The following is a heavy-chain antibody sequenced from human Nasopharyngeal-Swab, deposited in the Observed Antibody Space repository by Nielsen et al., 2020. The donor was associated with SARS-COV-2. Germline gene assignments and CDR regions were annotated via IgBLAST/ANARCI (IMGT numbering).Heavy chain of an antibody. V-gene: IGHV4-34*01. CDR3: ARSPKRYFDWPYYNY. CDR1: GLTFSGYY. CDR2: INHSGST. J-gene: IGHJ4*02. Sequence: ESLKISCVASGLTFSGYYWSWIRQPPGKGLEWIGEINHSGSTNYKPSLKSRVTISVDTSKNQFSLKLSSVTAADTAVYYCARSPKRYFDWPYYNYWGQGTLVTVSS. D-gene: IGHD3-9*01.